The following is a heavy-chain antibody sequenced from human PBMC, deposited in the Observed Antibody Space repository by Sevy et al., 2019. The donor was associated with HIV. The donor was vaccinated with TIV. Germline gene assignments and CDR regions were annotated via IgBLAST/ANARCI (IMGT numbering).Heavy chain of an antibody. CDR3: AALSAGIVGATL. V-gene: IGHV1-58*01. CDR1: GFTFTSSA. CDR2: IVVGSGNT. D-gene: IGHD1-26*01. J-gene: IGHJ4*02. Sequence: ASVKVSCKASGFTFTSSAVQWVRQARGQRLEWIGWIVVGSGNTNYAQKFQETVTITRDMSTSTAYMELSSLRSEDTAVYYYAALSAGIVGATLWGQGTLVTVSS.